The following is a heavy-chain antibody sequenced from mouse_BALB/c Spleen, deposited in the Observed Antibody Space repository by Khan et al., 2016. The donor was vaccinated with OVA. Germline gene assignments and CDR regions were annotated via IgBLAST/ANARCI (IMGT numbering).Heavy chain of an antibody. CDR2: IGYSGST. Sequence: EVQLQESGPSLVKPSQTLSLTCSVTGDSITSGYWNWIRKFPGKKVEYMGYIGYSGSTYYNPSLKSRISITRDTSKNQCYLQLNSVTTEDTATYYCARWGNPRWYFDVWGAGTTVTVSS. CDR3: ARWGNPRWYFDV. D-gene: IGHD2-1*01. J-gene: IGHJ1*01. CDR1: GDSITSGY. V-gene: IGHV3-8*02.